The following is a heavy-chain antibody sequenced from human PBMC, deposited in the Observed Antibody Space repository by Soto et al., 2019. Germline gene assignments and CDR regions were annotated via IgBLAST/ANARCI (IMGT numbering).Heavy chain of an antibody. Sequence: QITLTESGPTLVKPTQTLTLTCTFSGFSLDTSGVSVSWIRQSPGKALEWLALMYWDDDKRYSPSLKNRLTITKDTSKYQVVLTMTNMDPVDTGTDYFACRNVNTAMVYWYFDLWGRGTLVTVSS. D-gene: IGHD5-18*01. J-gene: IGHJ2*01. V-gene: IGHV2-5*02. CDR3: ACRNVNTAMVYWYFDL. CDR1: GFSLDTSGVS. CDR2: MYWDDDK.